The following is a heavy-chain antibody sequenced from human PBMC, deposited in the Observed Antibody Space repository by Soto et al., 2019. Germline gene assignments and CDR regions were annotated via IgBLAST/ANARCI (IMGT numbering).Heavy chain of an antibody. J-gene: IGHJ4*01. Sequence: ESXRVSCSASRVTVNSYAITWVRKDPGKGLELVSAISGSCGRTYYADSVKGRLTISRDNYKNTLYLQMNSMRAEDTAVYYCETSAHRGKNFDYPGHRTLVNVYS. CDR2: ISGSCGRT. CDR3: ETSAHRGKNFDY. D-gene: IGHD1-26*01. V-gene: IGHV3-23*01. CDR1: RVTVNSYA.